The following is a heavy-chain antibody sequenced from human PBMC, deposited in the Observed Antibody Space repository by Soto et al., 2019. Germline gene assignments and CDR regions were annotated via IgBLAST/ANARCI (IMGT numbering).Heavy chain of an antibody. CDR2: ISYDGSNK. V-gene: IGHV3-30*03. D-gene: IGHD6-13*01. CDR1: GFTFSSYG. Sequence: GGSLRLSCAASGFTFSSYGMHWVRQAPGKGLEWVAVISYDGSNKYYADSVKGRFTISRDNSKNTLYLQMNSLRAEDTAVYYCATGRRERQQPNYYYMDVWGKGTTVTVSS. CDR3: ATGRRERQQPNYYYMDV. J-gene: IGHJ6*03.